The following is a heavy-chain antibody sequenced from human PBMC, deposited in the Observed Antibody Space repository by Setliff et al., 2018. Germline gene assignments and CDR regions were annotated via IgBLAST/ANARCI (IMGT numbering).Heavy chain of an antibody. CDR2: ISHGVST. V-gene: IGHV4-30-4*01. CDR3: ARTHCTTTSCFYFHY. CDR1: GASVTSFDYY. Sequence: SSETLSLTCTVSGASVTSFDYYWSWIRQPPGKGLEYIGHISHGVSTSYSPSLKSRLSISADTSKNQFSLKLTSVTAADTAVYYCARTHCTTTSCFYFHYWDQGTLVTVSS. J-gene: IGHJ4*02. D-gene: IGHD2-2*01.